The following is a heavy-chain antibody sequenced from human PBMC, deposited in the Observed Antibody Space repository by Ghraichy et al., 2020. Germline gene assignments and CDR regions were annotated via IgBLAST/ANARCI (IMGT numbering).Heavy chain of an antibody. V-gene: IGHV4-39*01. J-gene: IGHJ6*02. Sequence: SQTLSLTCSVSGDSIISSSYYWDWIRQPPGKGLEWIGSIYYSGTTYYSTPLKTRVTVSIDTSKNQFSLRLKSVTATDTAVYYCARRAGGYQYFYGLDVWGQGTTVIVSS. CDR1: GDSIISSSYY. CDR2: IYYSGTT. D-gene: IGHD2-15*01. CDR3: ARRAGGYQYFYGLDV.